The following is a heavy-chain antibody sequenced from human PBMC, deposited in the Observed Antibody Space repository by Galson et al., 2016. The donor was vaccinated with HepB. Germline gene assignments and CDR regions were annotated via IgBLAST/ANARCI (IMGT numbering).Heavy chain of an antibody. CDR2: IYPLDPDP. CDR1: GYNPATYW. V-gene: IGHV5-51*01. D-gene: IGHD3/OR15-3a*01. Sequence: QSGAEVKKPGESLKISCKTSGYNPATYWIGWVRQMPGKGLEWMGVIYPLDPDPRYSPSFEGQVTISADQSIRTAYLQWSSLKASDTAMYYWGRLAVSTGSLVWDYWGQGTLGIVSP. J-gene: IGHJ4*02. CDR3: GRLAVSTGSLVWDY.